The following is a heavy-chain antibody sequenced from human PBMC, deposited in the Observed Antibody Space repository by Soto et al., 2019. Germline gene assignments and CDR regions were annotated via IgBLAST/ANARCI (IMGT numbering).Heavy chain of an antibody. J-gene: IGHJ4*02. Sequence: SATLSLTCTVSGGSISSYYWSWIRQPPGKGLEWIGYIYYSGSTNYNPSLKSRVTISVDTSKNQFSLKLSSVTAADTAVYYCARLIAAAGGGLDYWGQGTLVTVSS. CDR3: ARLIAAAGGGLDY. V-gene: IGHV4-59*08. CDR2: IYYSGST. CDR1: GGSISSYY. D-gene: IGHD6-13*01.